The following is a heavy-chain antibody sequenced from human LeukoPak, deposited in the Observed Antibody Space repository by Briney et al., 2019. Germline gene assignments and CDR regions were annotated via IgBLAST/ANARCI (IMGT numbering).Heavy chain of an antibody. Sequence: GGSLRLSCAASGLTFSSYWMHWVRHAPGKGLVWVARIKSDGTSTSYADSVKGRFTMSRDNAKNTLFLQMNSLRAEDTAVYYCAKGGTFSFDYWGQGTLLTVSS. CDR3: AKGGTFSFDY. D-gene: IGHD1-26*01. V-gene: IGHV3-74*01. J-gene: IGHJ4*02. CDR1: GLTFSSYW. CDR2: IKSDGTST.